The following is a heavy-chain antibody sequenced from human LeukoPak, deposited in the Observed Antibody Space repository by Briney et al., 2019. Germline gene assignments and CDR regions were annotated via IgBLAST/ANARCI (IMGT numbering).Heavy chain of an antibody. CDR1: GYTFTSYA. CDR2: IIPIFGTA. J-gene: IGHJ5*02. Sequence: GASVKVSCKASGYTFTSYAISWVRQAPGQGLEWMGGIIPIFGTANYAQKFQGRVTITADESTSTAYMELSSLRSEDTAVYYCGRAYFDWLFDPWGQGTLVTVSS. D-gene: IGHD3-9*01. V-gene: IGHV1-69*13. CDR3: GRAYFDWLFDP.